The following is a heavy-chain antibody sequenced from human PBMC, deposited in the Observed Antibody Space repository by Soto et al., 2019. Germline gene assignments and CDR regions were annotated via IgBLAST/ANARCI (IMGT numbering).Heavy chain of an antibody. J-gene: IGHJ6*02. D-gene: IGHD3-10*01. V-gene: IGHV5-51*01. CDR1: GYSFTSYW. CDR2: IYPGGSDT. Sequence: PGESLKISCKGSGYSFTSYWIGWVRQMPGKGLEWMGIIYPGGSDTRYSPSFQGQVTISADKSISTAYLQWSSLKASDTAMYYCASGSSYYYYGMDVWGQGTTVTVSS. CDR3: ASGSSYYYYGMDV.